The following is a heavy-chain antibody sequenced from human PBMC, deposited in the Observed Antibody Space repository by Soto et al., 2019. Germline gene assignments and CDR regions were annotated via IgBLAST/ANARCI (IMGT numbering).Heavy chain of an antibody. CDR3: AKHTITPSIPPQNGIDV. CDR1: GDSFTNYW. V-gene: IGHV5-10-1*01. CDR2: IDHSHSYT. D-gene: IGHD3-9*01. Sequence: GESLKISCKCSGDSFTNYWINWVRQMPGKGLEWIGRIDHSHSYTNYSPSFQAHVTSSADNSISTAYLQWSSLKASDTAMYYFAKHTITPSIPPQNGIDVWGQGTTVTVSS. J-gene: IGHJ6*02.